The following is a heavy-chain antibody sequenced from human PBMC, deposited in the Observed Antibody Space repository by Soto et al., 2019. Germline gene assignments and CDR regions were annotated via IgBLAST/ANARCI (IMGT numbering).Heavy chain of an antibody. D-gene: IGHD2-15*01. V-gene: IGHV4-31*01. CDR3: ARDCSGGSCYVGAYDV. CDR1: GSTINSGVNC. CDR2: LYYSGST. Sequence: LTATASGSTINSGVNCWHWFRQHPGKVLEWIGFLYYSGSTYYNPSLKSLVTISLDTSKNQFSLNLMSVPAADTAVYYCARDCSGGSCYVGAYDVWGEGTMVA. J-gene: IGHJ3*01.